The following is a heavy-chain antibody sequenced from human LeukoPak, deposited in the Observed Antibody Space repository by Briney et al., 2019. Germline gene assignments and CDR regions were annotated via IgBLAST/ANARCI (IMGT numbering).Heavy chain of an antibody. CDR1: GYTFTSYG. D-gene: IGHD3-10*01. J-gene: IGHJ6*04. CDR2: ISANNGNT. V-gene: IGHV1-18*04. Sequence: ASVKVSCKASGYTFTSYGISWVRHAPRQGLEWMGCISANNGNTNNEKKPQGRVTMTTDTSTSTAYMELRSLRSDDTAVYYCARDRPRRLWFGELLHGRPRADYYYYGMDVWGKGTTVTVSS. CDR3: ARDRPRRLWFGELLHGRPRADYYYYGMDV.